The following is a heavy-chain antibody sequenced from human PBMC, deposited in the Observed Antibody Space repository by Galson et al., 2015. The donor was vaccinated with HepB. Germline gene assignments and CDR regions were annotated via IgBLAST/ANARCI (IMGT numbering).Heavy chain of an antibody. J-gene: IGHJ4*02. CDR1: GGSIDSTNW. CDR2: IYHSGST. Sequence: SETLSLTCGVSGGSIDSTNWWSWVRQPPGKGLEWIGEIYHSGSTNYNPSLKSRVTISLDKSKNQFSLKLTSATAADTAVYYCALELSGPKTTWGQGTLVTVSS. V-gene: IGHV4/OR15-8*01. D-gene: IGHD4-17*01. CDR3: ALELSGPKTT.